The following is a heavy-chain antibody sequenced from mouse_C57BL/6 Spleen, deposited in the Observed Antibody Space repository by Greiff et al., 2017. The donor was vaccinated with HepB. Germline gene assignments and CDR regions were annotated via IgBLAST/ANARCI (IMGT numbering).Heavy chain of an antibody. CDR3: ARREIRYYGSSLWYAMDY. CDR2: FHPYNDDT. D-gene: IGHD1-1*01. J-gene: IGHJ4*01. V-gene: IGHV1-47*01. Sequence: QVQLKESGAELVKPGASVKMSCKASGYTFTTYPIEWMKQNHGKSLEWIGNFHPYNDDTKYNEKFKGKATLTVEKSSSTVYLELSRLTSDDSAVYYCARREIRYYGSSLWYAMDYWGQGTSVTVSS. CDR1: GYTFTTYP.